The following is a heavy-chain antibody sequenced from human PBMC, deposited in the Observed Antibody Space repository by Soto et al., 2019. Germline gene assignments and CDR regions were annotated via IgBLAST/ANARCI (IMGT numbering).Heavy chain of an antibody. J-gene: IGHJ5*02. D-gene: IGHD3-3*01. V-gene: IGHV3-15*01. CDR1: GFTFSNAW. CDR2: IKSKTDGGTK. CDR3: TTDPYFSTIFGAVRS. Sequence: GGSLRLSCAASGFTFSNAWMSWVRQAPGKGLEWVGRIKSKTDGGTKDYAAPGKCRFTTSRDDSKNTLYLQMNSLKTEDTAVYYCTTDPYFSTIFGAVRSWGQGTLVTVSS.